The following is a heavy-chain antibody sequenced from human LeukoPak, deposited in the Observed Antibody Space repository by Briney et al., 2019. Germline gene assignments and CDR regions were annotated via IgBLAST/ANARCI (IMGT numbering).Heavy chain of an antibody. CDR2: IYSGGST. J-gene: IGHJ4*02. CDR3: ARDRGNYYDSSGYYWDY. CDR1: GFTVSSNY. V-gene: IGHV3-53*01. D-gene: IGHD3-22*01. Sequence: GGSLRLSCAASGFTVSSNYMSWVRQAPGKGLEWVSVIYSGGSTYYADSVKGRFTISRDNSNNTLYLQMNSLRAEDTAVYYCARDRGNYYDSSGYYWDYWGQGTLVTVSS.